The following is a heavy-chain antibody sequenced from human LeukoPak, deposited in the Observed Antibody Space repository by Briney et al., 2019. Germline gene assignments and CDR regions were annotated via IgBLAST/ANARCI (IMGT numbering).Heavy chain of an antibody. D-gene: IGHD6-13*01. J-gene: IGHJ4*02. CDR3: ARDHKGGIAAAGSGIFDY. CDR2: IYYSGST. V-gene: IGHV4-39*07. CDR1: GGSISSSSYY. Sequence: SETLSLTCTVSGGSISSSSYYWGWIRQPPGKGLEWIGSIYYSGSTYYNPSRKSPVTISVETSKNQFSLKMSSVPAADTAVYYCARDHKGGIAAAGSGIFDYWGQGTLVTVSS.